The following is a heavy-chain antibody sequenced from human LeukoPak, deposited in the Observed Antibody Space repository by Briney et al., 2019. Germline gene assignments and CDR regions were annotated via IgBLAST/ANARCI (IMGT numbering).Heavy chain of an antibody. J-gene: IGHJ4*02. Sequence: GASVKLSCKASGYTFTSYAMHWVRQAPGQRLEWMGWINAGNGNTKYSQKFQGRVTITRDTSASTAYMELSSLRSEDTAVYYCARDFRYGDYVRPRYYFDYWGQGTLVTVSS. CDR1: GYTFTSYA. V-gene: IGHV1-3*01. CDR2: INAGNGNT. D-gene: IGHD4-17*01. CDR3: ARDFRYGDYVRPRYYFDY.